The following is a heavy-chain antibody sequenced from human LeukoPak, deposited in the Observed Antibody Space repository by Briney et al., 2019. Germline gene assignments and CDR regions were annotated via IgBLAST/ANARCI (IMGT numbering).Heavy chain of an antibody. CDR3: ARENSFGSGSYIFDS. CDR1: PYTFTDNS. Sequence: ASVTVSCKASPYTFTDNSIHWVRQAPGQGPQWMGWINPNSGDTHYARNFQDRVTLTRDTSLSTAYMELTSLRSDDTAMYYCARENSFGSGSYIFDSWGQGTLVTVSS. D-gene: IGHD3-10*01. CDR2: INPNSGDT. J-gene: IGHJ4*02. V-gene: IGHV1-2*02.